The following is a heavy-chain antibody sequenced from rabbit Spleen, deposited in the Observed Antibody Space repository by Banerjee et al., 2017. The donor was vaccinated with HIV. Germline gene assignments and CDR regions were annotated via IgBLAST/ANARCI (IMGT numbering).Heavy chain of an antibody. CDR2: IDAGSSAFT. V-gene: IGHV1S40*01. J-gene: IGHJ6*01. Sequence: PGGTLTLTCTASGVSFSISSYMCWVRQAPGKGLEWIACIDAGSSAFTYFATWAKGRFTISKTSSTTVTLQMTRLTAADTATYFCARDTSSSFSSYGMDLWGQGTLVTVS. CDR1: GVSFSISSY. D-gene: IGHD1-1*01. CDR3: ARDTSSSFSSYGMDL.